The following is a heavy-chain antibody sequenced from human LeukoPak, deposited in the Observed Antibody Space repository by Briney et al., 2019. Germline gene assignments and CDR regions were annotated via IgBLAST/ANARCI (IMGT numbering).Heavy chain of an antibody. V-gene: IGHV1-69*13. CDR3: AVLRYFDSSSRYYYYYGMDV. J-gene: IGHJ6*04. CDR2: IIPIFGTA. CDR1: GGTFSSYA. D-gene: IGHD3-9*01. Sequence: SVKVSCKASGGTFSSYAISWVRQAPGQGLEWMGGIIPIFGTANYAQKFQGRVTITADESTSTAYMELSSLRSEDTAVYYCAVLRYFDSSSRYYYYYGMDVWGKGTTVTVSS.